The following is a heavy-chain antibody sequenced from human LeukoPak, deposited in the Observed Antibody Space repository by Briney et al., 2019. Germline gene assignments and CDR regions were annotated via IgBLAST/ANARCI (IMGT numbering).Heavy chain of an antibody. Sequence: SETLSLTCTVSGGSISSGSYYWSWILQPAGKGLEWIGRIYTSGSTNYNPSLKSRVTISVDTSKNQFSLKLSSVTAADTAVYYCARARRDGYPKYYFDYWGQGTLVTVSS. J-gene: IGHJ4*02. CDR1: GGSISSGSYY. V-gene: IGHV4-61*02. D-gene: IGHD5-24*01. CDR2: IYTSGST. CDR3: ARARRDGYPKYYFDY.